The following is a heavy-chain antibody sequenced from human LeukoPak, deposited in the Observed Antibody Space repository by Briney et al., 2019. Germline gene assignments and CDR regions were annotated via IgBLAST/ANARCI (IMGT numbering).Heavy chain of an antibody. J-gene: IGHJ4*02. CDR3: AKDDKPDGNRYFDY. Sequence: GGSLSLSCAASGFTFSTFGMHWLRRATGKGLECLTSMWPDGSNKYYAGSVKGRLTIPRDNSKSTLYLQMNSLRAEDCAVYYCAKDDKPDGNRYFDYWGQGTPVTVSS. V-gene: IGHV3-30*02. CDR1: GFTFSTFG. CDR2: MWPDGSNK. D-gene: IGHD1-1*01.